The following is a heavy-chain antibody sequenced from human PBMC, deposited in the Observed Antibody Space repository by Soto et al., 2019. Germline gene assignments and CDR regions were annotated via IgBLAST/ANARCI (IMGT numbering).Heavy chain of an antibody. V-gene: IGHV1-18*01. CDR3: AMEWQLLRYYFDY. Sequence: ASVKASCKASGYNFNSFGITWVRQAPGQGLEWMGWISAHNGHTDYAQKFRGRVTMSTDTSTSTAYMELRSLRSDDTAVYFCAMEWQLLRYYFDYRGPGPLLTGS. CDR1: GYNFNSFG. J-gene: IGHJ4*02. CDR2: ISAHNGHT. D-gene: IGHD3-3*01.